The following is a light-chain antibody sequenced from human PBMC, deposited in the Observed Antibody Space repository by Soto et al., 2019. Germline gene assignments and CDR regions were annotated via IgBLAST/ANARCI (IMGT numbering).Light chain of an antibody. CDR1: SSDVGSYNL. CDR3: CSYAGSRTHVL. Sequence: QSALTQPASVSGSPGQSITISCTGTSSDVGSYNLVSWYQQHPGKAPKLMIYEVSKRPSGVSNRFSGSKSGNTASLTISGLQAEDEAEYYCCSYAGSRTHVLFGGGTKLTVL. J-gene: IGLJ2*01. V-gene: IGLV2-23*02. CDR2: EVS.